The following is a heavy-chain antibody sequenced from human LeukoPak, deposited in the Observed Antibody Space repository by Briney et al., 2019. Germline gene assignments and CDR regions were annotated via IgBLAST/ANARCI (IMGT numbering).Heavy chain of an antibody. CDR2: IYYSGST. CDR3: ARHGSYSSSPGFDY. CDR1: GGSISGYY. J-gene: IGHJ4*02. Sequence: PSETLSLTCTVSGGSISGYYYSWIRQPPGKGLEWIGYIYYSGSTNYNPSLKSRVTISLDTSKNQFSLKLSSVTAADTAVYYCARHGSYSSSPGFDYWGQGTLVTVSS. V-gene: IGHV4-59*08. D-gene: IGHD6-6*01.